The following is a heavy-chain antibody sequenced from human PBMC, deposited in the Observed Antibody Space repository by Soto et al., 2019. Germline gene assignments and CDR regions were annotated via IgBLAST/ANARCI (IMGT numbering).Heavy chain of an antibody. CDR1: GGSVSSSGYY. CDR2: IYDSEKI. D-gene: IGHD4-17*01. Sequence: PSETLSLTCTVSGGSVSSSGYYWGWVRQPPGKGLEWIASIYDSEKIYNNPSLKSRVTISLDTSKNQFSLKLRSVTAADTAVYYCARETYGDDVGYFDPWGQGIQVTVSS. CDR3: ARETYGDDVGYFDP. V-gene: IGHV4-39*01. J-gene: IGHJ5*02.